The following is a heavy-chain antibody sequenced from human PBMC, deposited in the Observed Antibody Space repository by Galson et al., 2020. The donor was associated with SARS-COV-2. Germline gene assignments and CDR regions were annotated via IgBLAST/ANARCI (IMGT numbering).Heavy chain of an antibody. V-gene: IGHV3-74*01. Sequence: ALHGESLKISCAVSGFTFSSYWMHWVRQAPGKGLVWVSRTYSEGSSTSYADSVKGRFTISGDNAKNTLYLQMNSLRAEDTAVYYCARGDMGNDYFDCWGQGTLVTVSS. CDR2: TYSEGSST. CDR1: GFTFSSYW. J-gene: IGHJ4*02. CDR3: ARGDMGNDYFDC. D-gene: IGHD7-27*01.